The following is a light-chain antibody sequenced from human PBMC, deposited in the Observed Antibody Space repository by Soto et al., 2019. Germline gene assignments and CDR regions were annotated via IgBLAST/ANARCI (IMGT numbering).Light chain of an antibody. V-gene: IGKV1-5*03. J-gene: IGKJ1*01. CDR3: QQYNTYPTWT. CDR1: HSVSTW. Sequence: DIQMTQSPSTLSASVGDIVTITCRASHSVSTWLAWYQQKPGKAPRLLIHKASTLESGVPSRFSGSGFGTEFTLTISSLQPDDFPTYYCQQYNTYPTWTFGQGTKVEIK. CDR2: KAS.